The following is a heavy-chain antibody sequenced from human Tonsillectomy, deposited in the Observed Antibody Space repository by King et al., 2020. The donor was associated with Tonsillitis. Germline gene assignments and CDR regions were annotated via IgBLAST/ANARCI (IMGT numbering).Heavy chain of an antibody. CDR1: GFTFSSYA. CDR2: ISGGDGST. D-gene: IGHD3-3*01. CDR3: AKGHDFWSGYYAFGF. Sequence: VQLVESGGGLLQPGGSLRLSCAASGFTFSSYAMSWVRQAPGKGLEWVSTISGGDGSTYYADSVKGRFTISRDNSKNTLYLQMNSLRVEDTAVYYCAKGHDFWSGYYAFGFWGQGTMVTVSS. V-gene: IGHV3-23*04. J-gene: IGHJ3*01.